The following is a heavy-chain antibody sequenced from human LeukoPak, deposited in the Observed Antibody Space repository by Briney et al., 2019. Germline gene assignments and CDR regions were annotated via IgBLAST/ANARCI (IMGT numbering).Heavy chain of an antibody. CDR2: IYYSGST. V-gene: IGHV4-59*08. Sequence: SETLSLTCTVSGGSISSYYWSWIRQPPGKGLEWIGYIYYSGSTNYNPSLKSRVTISVDTSKNQFSLKLSSVTAADTAVYYCARSVDIVAPGYWGQGTLVTVSS. CDR3: ARSVDIVAPGY. CDR1: GGSISSYY. D-gene: IGHD5-12*01. J-gene: IGHJ4*02.